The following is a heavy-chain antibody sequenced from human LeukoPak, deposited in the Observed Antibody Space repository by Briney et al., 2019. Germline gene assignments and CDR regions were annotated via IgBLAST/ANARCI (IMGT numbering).Heavy chain of an antibody. Sequence: GGSLRLSCAGSGFSFSSFSMKWVRQAPGKGLEWVSSINSGSTHLYYADSVKGRFTISRDNAENSLYLQMNSLRAEDTAVYYCVRDLNTVTTAFLVHWGQGTLVTVSS. CDR1: GFSFSSFS. D-gene: IGHD4-11*01. V-gene: IGHV3-21*06. CDR2: INSGSTHL. J-gene: IGHJ4*02. CDR3: VRDLNTVTTAFLVH.